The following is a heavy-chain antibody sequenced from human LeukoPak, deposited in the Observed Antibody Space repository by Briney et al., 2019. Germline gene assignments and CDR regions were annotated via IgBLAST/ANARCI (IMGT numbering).Heavy chain of an antibody. V-gene: IGHV3-23*01. D-gene: IGHD3-10*01. CDR3: AKDGLLWFGESYAFDI. Sequence: GGSLRLSCAASGFTFSSYAMSWVRQAPGKGLEWVSAISGSGGSTYYADSVKGRFTISRDNSKNTLYLQMNSLRAEDTAVYYCAKDGLLWFGESYAFDIWGQGTMVTVSS. CDR1: GFTFSSYA. CDR2: ISGSGGST. J-gene: IGHJ3*02.